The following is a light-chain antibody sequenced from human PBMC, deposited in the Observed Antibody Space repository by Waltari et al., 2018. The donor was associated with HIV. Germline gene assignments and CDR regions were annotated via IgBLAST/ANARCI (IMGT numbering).Light chain of an antibody. CDR3: QQYVTSPIT. Sequence: DIVVTQSPDSLAVSLREKATVNCKSSQSVLYSSNNENYLAWYQKRPGQPRRVLIYWASVRESEVPDRFRGSGSGTDLTLTISSLQAEDVATYYCQQYVTSPITFGQGTRLEI. J-gene: IGKJ5*01. CDR2: WAS. V-gene: IGKV4-1*01. CDR1: QSVLYSSNNENY.